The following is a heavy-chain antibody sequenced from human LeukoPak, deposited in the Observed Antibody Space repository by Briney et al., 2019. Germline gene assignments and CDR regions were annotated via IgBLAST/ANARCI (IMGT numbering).Heavy chain of an antibody. Sequence: PSETLSLTCTVSDASISSYYWSWLRQPPGKGLEWIGDIYYSGSIKYNPSLKSRVTMSVDTSKNQFSLKLSSVTAADTAIYYCARENPSGYYNRPIDYWGQGTLVTVSS. D-gene: IGHD3-22*01. CDR1: DASISSYY. CDR2: IYYSGSI. CDR3: ARENPSGYYNRPIDY. V-gene: IGHV4-59*01. J-gene: IGHJ4*02.